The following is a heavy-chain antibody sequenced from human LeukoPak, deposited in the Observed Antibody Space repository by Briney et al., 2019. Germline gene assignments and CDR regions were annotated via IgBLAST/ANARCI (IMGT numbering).Heavy chain of an antibody. V-gene: IGHV1-2*02. Sequence: GASVKVSCKASGYTFTGYYMHWVRQAPGQGLEWMGWINPNSGGTNYAQKFQGRVTMTRDTSISTAYVELSRLRSDDTAVYYCARTLGPPRSYYFDYWGQGTLVTVSS. CDR2: INPNSGGT. CDR3: ARTLGPPRSYYFDY. D-gene: IGHD3-16*01. J-gene: IGHJ4*02. CDR1: GYTFTGYY.